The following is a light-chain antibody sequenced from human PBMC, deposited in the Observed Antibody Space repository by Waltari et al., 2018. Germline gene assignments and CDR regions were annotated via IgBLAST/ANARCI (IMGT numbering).Light chain of an antibody. CDR2: EDN. V-gene: IGLV3-1*01. CDR1: ELDYKY. J-gene: IGLJ3*02. CDR3: QAWDNTIVV. Sequence: SYELTQPTSESVSPGQTAIITCSGDELDYKYTSWYRQRPGQSPVLILHEDNKRPSGIPDRFSGSSSGNIATLTISGTQAMDEAEYYCQAWDNTIVVFGGGTKLTVL.